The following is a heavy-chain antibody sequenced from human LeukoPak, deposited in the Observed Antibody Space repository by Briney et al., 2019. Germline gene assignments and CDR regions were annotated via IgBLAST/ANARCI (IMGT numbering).Heavy chain of an antibody. CDR3: ARDLPYCSGGSCYHSN. V-gene: IGHV4-59*01. J-gene: IGHJ4*02. CDR2: IYYTGST. Sequence: PSETLSLTCTVSGGSISSYYWSWIRQPPGKGLEWIGYIYYTGSTNYNPSLKSRVTISVDTSKSQFSLKLSSVTAADTAVYYCARDLPYCSGGSCYHSNWGQGTLVTVSS. CDR1: GGSISSYY. D-gene: IGHD2-15*01.